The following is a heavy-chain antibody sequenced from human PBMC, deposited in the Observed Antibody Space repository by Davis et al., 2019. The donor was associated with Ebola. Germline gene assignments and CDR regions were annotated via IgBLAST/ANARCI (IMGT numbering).Heavy chain of an antibody. CDR2: ISYDGSTE. J-gene: IGHJ5*02. V-gene: IGHV3-30-3*01. CDR1: EFTFNKYA. CDR3: AADEYYYDSSGYYGVLPRDP. Sequence: GESLKISCAASEFTFNKYAMHWVRQAPGKGLEWVAIISYDGSTEYYADSVKGRFTISRDNAKNSLYLQMNSLRDEDTAVYYCAADEYYYDSSGYYGVLPRDPWGQGTLVTVSS. D-gene: IGHD3-22*01.